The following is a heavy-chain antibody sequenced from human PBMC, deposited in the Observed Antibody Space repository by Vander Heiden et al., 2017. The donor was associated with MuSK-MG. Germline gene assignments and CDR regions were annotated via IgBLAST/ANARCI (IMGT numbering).Heavy chain of an antibody. V-gene: IGHV3-23*01. CDR2: ISGSGGST. D-gene: IGHD3-10*01. CDR1: GFTFSSYA. Sequence: EVQLLESGGGLVQPGGSLRLSCAASGFTFSSYAMSWVRQAPGKGLEWVSAISGSGGSTYYADSGKGRFTISRDNSKNTLYLQMNSLRAEDTAVYYCAKDLQGEGDNLPFDAFDIWGQGTMVTVS. CDR3: AKDLQGEGDNLPFDAFDI. J-gene: IGHJ3*02.